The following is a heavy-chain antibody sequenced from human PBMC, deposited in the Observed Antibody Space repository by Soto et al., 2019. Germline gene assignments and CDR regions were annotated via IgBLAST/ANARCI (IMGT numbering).Heavy chain of an antibody. D-gene: IGHD6-19*01. V-gene: IGHV3-30-3*01. CDR2: ISYDGSNK. Sequence: GGSLSLSCAASGFTFSSSALHWVLQAPGEGLEWVAVISYDGSNKYYGDSVKGRFTISRDNSKNTLYLQMNSPRVDDTAVYYRARDRVVAGIGEVDYWG. J-gene: IGHJ4*01. CDR3: ARDRVVAGIGEVDY. CDR1: GFTFSSSA.